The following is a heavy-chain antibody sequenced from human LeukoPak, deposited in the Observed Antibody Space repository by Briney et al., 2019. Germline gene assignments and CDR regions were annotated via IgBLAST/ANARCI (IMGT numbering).Heavy chain of an antibody. CDR2: INPSGGST. D-gene: IGHD6-6*01. J-gene: IGHJ4*02. V-gene: IGHV1-46*01. Sequence: ASVTVSFKASGYTFTNYYMHWVRQAPGQGLEWMGIINPSGGSTSYAQKFQGRVTMTRDTSTSTVYMELSSLRSEDTAVYYCARDPPIEYSSSSGPALNFDYWGQGTLVTVSS. CDR3: ARDPPIEYSSSSGPALNFDY. CDR1: GYTFTNYY.